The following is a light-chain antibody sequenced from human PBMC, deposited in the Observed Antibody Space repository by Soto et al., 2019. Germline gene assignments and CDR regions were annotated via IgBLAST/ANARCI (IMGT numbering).Light chain of an antibody. CDR3: HQRSNWPRT. Sequence: EIVLTQSPATLSLSPGERATLSCRASQSVNSFLAWYQQKPGQAPRLLIYDSSNRATGVPARFSGSGSGTDFTLTINSLEPEDVAVYYCHQRSNWPRTFGPGTKVDIK. CDR1: QSVNSF. CDR2: DSS. V-gene: IGKV3-11*01. J-gene: IGKJ3*01.